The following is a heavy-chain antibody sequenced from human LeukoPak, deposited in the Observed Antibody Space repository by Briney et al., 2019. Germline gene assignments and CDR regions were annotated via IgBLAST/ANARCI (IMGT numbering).Heavy chain of an antibody. V-gene: IGHV3-33*06. CDR2: IWYDGSNK. CDR1: GFTFSSYG. J-gene: IGHJ4*02. CDR3: AKLDY. Sequence: GGSLRLSCAASGFTFSSYGMHWVRQAPGKGLEWVAVIWYDGSNKYYADSVKGRFTISRDNSKNTLYLQMTSLRVEDTALYYCAKLDYWGQGTLVTVSS.